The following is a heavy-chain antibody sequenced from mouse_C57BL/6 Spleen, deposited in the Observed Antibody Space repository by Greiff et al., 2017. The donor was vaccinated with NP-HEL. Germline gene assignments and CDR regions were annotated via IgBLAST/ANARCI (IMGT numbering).Heavy chain of an antibody. CDR2: IDPSDSET. V-gene: IGHV1-52*01. D-gene: IGHD2-3*01. CDR1: GYTFTSYW. CDR3: ARERGYDPFAY. J-gene: IGHJ3*01. Sequence: QVQLQQPGAELVRPGSSVKLSCKASGYTFTSYWMHWVKQRPIQGLEWIGNIDPSDSETHYNQKFKDKATLTVDKSSSTAYMQLSSLTSEDSAVYYCARERGYDPFAYRGQESLVTVSA.